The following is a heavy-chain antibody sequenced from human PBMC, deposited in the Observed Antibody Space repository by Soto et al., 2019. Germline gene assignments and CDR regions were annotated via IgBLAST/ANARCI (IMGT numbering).Heavy chain of an antibody. V-gene: IGHV3-7*05. Sequence: EVQLVESGGGLVQPGGSLRLSCAASGFTFRTYWLSWVRQVPGKGLEWVANINLDGSEKNYVDSVKGRFTISRDNARNSLYLQMSSLRAEDTALYYCARDGSTSWYSYDYQGMDGWGQGTTVPVSS. D-gene: IGHD5-18*01. J-gene: IGHJ6*02. CDR1: GFTFRTYW. CDR3: ARDGSTSWYSYDYQGMDG. CDR2: INLDGSEK.